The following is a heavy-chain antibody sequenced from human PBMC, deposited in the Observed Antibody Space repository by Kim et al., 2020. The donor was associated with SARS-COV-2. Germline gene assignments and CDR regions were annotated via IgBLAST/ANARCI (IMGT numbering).Heavy chain of an antibody. D-gene: IGHD3-10*01. CDR3: ARRITADYYGSGFLNE. CDR1: GYSFTSYW. J-gene: IGHJ4*02. V-gene: IGHV5-10-1*01. CDR2: IDPSDSYT. Sequence: GESLKISCKGSGYSFTSYWISWVRQMPGKGLEWMGRIDPSDSYTNYSPSFQGHVTISADKSISTAYLQWSSLKASDTAMYYCARRITADYYGSGFLNEWGQGTLVTVSS.